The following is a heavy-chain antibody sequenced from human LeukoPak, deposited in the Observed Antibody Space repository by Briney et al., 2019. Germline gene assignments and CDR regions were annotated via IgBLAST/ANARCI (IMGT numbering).Heavy chain of an antibody. CDR2: IYHSGST. CDR1: GGSISSTNW. Sequence: SETLSLTCAVSGGSISSTNWWSWVRQPPGKGLEWIGEIYHSGSTNYNPSLKSRVTISVDKSKNQFSLKLSSVTAADTAVYYCARGCRGDGDPPCYWGQGTLVTVSS. D-gene: IGHD4-17*01. V-gene: IGHV4-4*02. CDR3: ARGCRGDGDPPCY. J-gene: IGHJ4*02.